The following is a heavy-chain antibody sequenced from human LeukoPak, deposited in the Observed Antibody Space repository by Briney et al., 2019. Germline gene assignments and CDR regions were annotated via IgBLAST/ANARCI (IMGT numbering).Heavy chain of an antibody. J-gene: IGHJ1*01. D-gene: IGHD1-7*01. CDR1: GFTVSNNY. CDR3: ARDLNYVATEYFQH. V-gene: IGHV3-66*01. Sequence: GGSLRLSCAASGFTVSNNYMSWVRQAPGKGLEWVSVIYSGGSTYYADSVKGRFTISRDNSKNTLYLQMNNLRAEDTAVYYCARDLNYVATEYFQHWGQGTLVTVSS. CDR2: IYSGGST.